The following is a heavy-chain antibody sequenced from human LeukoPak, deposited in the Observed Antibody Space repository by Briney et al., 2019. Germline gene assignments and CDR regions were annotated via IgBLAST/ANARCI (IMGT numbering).Heavy chain of an antibody. CDR1: GGSISSHY. D-gene: IGHD4-11*01. Sequence: PSETLSLTCTVSGGSISSHYWSWIRQPPGKGLEWIGYIYYSGSTNYNPSLKSRVTISVDTSKNQFSLKLSSVTAADTAVYYCARERYSPYYYYYYMDVWGKGTTVTASS. J-gene: IGHJ6*03. CDR3: ARERYSPYYYYYYMDV. CDR2: IYYSGST. V-gene: IGHV4-59*11.